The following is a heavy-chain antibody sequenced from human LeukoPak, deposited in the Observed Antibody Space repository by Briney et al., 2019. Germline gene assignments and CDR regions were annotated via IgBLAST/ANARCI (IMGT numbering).Heavy chain of an antibody. Sequence: ASVKVSCKASGYTVTSYDIIWLRQATGQGLEWMGWMNPNNGNTGYVQKLQGRLTMTRDTSISTAYMELSSLRSEDTAVYYCARDLVDNACDFWGQGTLVTVSS. D-gene: IGHD2-8*01. CDR1: GYTVTSYD. CDR2: MNPNNGNT. J-gene: IGHJ4*02. V-gene: IGHV1-8*02. CDR3: ARDLVDNACDF.